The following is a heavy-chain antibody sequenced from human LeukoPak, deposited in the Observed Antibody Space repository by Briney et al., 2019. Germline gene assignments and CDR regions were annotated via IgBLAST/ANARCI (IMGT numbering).Heavy chain of an antibody. CDR2: IYYSGST. CDR3: ARDRPGGSSLDY. D-gene: IGHD6-13*01. J-gene: IGHJ4*02. Sequence: KPSETLSLTCTVSGGSISSYYWSWIRQPPGKGLEWIGYIYYSGSTYYNPSLKSRVTISVDTSKNQFSLKLSSVTAADTAVYYCARDRPGGSSLDYWGQGTLVTVSS. CDR1: GGSISSYY. V-gene: IGHV4-59*12.